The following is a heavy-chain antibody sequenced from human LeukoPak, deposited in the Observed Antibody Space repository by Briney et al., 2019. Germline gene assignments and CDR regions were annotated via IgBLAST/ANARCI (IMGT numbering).Heavy chain of an antibody. Sequence: SLNISCKASGYTFTGYYIHSVRQAPGQRVELMGQIKHTSGGTEYAQTSQGTVTMTRDTSIHTAYIELSRLRSDDTAVYYCARDRAMDYWGQGTLVTVSS. CDR1: GYTFTGYY. J-gene: IGHJ4*02. V-gene: IGHV1-2*06. CDR2: IKHTSGGT. CDR3: ARDRAMDY.